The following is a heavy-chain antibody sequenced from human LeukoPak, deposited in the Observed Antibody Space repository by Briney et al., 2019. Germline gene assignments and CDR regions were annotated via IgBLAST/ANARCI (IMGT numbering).Heavy chain of an antibody. D-gene: IGHD3-9*01. CDR2: IIPIFGTA. J-gene: IGHJ4*02. CDR3: ARDQYDILTGYRLDY. Sequence: SVKVSCKASGGTFISYDISWGRQAPGQGHEWRGGIIPIFGTANYAQKFQGRVTITTDESTRKAYMELSSLRSEDTAVYYCARDQYDILTGYRLDYWGQGTLVTVSS. CDR1: GGTFISYD. V-gene: IGHV1-69*05.